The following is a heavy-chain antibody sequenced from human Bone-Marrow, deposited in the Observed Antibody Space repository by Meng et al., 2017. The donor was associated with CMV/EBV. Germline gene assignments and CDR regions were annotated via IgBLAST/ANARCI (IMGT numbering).Heavy chain of an antibody. J-gene: IGHJ6*02. Sequence: GGSLRLSCTASGFTFGDYAMSWVRQAPGKGLEWVGFIRSKAYGGTTEYAASVKGRFTISRDDSKSIAYLQMNSLKTEDTAVYYCTTIYDFWSGYPDVWGQGTTVTVSS. CDR1: GFTFGDYA. V-gene: IGHV3-49*04. CDR3: TTIYDFWSGYPDV. D-gene: IGHD3-3*01. CDR2: IRSKAYGGTT.